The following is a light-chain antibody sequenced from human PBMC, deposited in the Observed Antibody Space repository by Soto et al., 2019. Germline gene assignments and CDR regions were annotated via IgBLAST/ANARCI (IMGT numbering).Light chain of an antibody. CDR1: SSDVGGYNY. Sequence: QSVLTQPASVSGSPGQSITISCTGTSSDVGGYNYVSWYQQHPGKAPKLMIYEVSSRPSGVSNRFSGSKSGNTASLTISGLQTGDEADYYCSSHKSSSTYVFGSGTKVTV. J-gene: IGLJ1*01. V-gene: IGLV2-14*01. CDR3: SSHKSSSTYV. CDR2: EVS.